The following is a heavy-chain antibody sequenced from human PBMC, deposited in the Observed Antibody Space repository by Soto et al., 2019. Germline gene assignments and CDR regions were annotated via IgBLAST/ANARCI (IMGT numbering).Heavy chain of an antibody. CDR3: ARSDLTIPFDY. CDR2: INPSGGST. J-gene: IGHJ4*02. CDR1: GYTLTSYY. V-gene: IGHV1-46*01. D-gene: IGHD3-3*01. Sequence: ASVKVSCKASGYTLTSYYMHWVRQAPGQGLEWMGIINPSGGSTSYAQKFQGRVTMTRDTSTSTVYMELSSLRSEDTAVYYCARSDLTIPFDYWGQGTLVTVSS.